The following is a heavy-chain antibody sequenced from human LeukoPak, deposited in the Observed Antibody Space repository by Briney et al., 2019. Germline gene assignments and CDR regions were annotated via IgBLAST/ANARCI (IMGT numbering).Heavy chain of an antibody. CDR2: ISGSGGST. Sequence: GGSLRLSCAASGFTFSSYAMSWVRQAPGKGLEWVSAISGSGGSTYYADSVKGWFTISRDNSKNTLYLQMNSLRAEDTAVYYCAKERNPTEYYDFWSGYLNYWGQGTLVTVSS. CDR3: AKERNPTEYYDFWSGYLNY. V-gene: IGHV3-23*01. CDR1: GFTFSSYA. J-gene: IGHJ4*02. D-gene: IGHD3-3*01.